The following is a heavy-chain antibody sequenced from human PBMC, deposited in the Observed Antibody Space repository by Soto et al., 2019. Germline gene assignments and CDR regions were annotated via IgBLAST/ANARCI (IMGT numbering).Heavy chain of an antibody. CDR1: GYSLTRHY. V-gene: IGHV1-3*01. Sequence: GASVKVSCKAIGYSLTRHYMRWVRQAPGQRLEWMGWINAGNGNTKYSQRFQDRVTITRDTSASTAYMELSSLRSEDTAVYYCARDLGGWPDYWGQGTLVTVSS. J-gene: IGHJ4*02. CDR3: ARDLGGWPDY. CDR2: INAGNGNT. D-gene: IGHD6-19*01.